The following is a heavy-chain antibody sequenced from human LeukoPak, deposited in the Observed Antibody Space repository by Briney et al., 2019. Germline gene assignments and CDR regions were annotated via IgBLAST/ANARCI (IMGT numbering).Heavy chain of an antibody. J-gene: IGHJ4*02. CDR3: ARVVAAAGTRGVDY. CDR2: ISYDGSNK. Sequence: GRSLRLSCAASGFTFSSYAMPRVRQAPGKGLEREQVISYDGSNKYYADSVKGRFTIPRDNSKNTPYLQMNSLRAEDTAVYYCARVVAAAGTRGVDYWGQGTLVTVSS. CDR1: GFTFSSYA. V-gene: IGHV3-30-3*01. D-gene: IGHD6-13*01.